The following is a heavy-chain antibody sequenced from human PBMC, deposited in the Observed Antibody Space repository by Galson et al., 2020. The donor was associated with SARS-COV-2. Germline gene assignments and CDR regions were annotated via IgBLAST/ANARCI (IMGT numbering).Heavy chain of an antibody. J-gene: IGHJ4*02. V-gene: IGHV2-5*02. D-gene: IGHD4-17*01. CDR1: GFSLSTSGVG. CDR3: ARRSMPVSTVTSAINYFDY. Sequence: KMSGPTLVKPTQTLTLTCTFSGFSLSTSGVGVGWIRQPPGKALEWLAVIYWAEDKRHSPSLKSRLTITKDTSKNQVVLTLTNMDPVDTATYYCARRSMPVSTVTSAINYFDYWGQGILVTVSS. CDR2: IYWAEDK.